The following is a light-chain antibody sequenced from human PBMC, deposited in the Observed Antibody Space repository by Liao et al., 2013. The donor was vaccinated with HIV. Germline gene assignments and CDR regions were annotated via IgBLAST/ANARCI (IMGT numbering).Light chain of an antibody. CDR3: QVWDRFSSFV. CDR2: QHT. CDR1: ELGDKY. Sequence: SYELTQPPSVSVSPGQTASITCSGDELGDKYASWYQQRPGQSPVLVIYQHTKRPSGIPERFSGSNSGNTATLTISGTQALDEADYYCQVWDRFSSFVFGTGTKVTVL. J-gene: IGLJ1*01. V-gene: IGLV3-1*01.